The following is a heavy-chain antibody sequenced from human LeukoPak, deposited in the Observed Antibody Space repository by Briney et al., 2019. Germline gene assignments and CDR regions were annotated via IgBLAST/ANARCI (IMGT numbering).Heavy chain of an antibody. CDR3: ARDLFYDEAFDI. D-gene: IGHD2/OR15-2a*01. Sequence: ASVKVSCKASGYTFTSYGISWVRQAPGQGLEWMGWISAYNGNTNYAQKLQGRVTMTTDTSTSTAYMELSSLRSEDMAMYYCARDLFYDEAFDIWGQGTMVTVSS. CDR1: GYTFTSYG. CDR2: ISAYNGNT. V-gene: IGHV1-18*03. J-gene: IGHJ3*02.